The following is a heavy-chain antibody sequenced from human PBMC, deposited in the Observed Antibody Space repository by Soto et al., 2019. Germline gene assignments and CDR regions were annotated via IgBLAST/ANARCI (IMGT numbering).Heavy chain of an antibody. Sequence: GGSLRLSCAASGFTFSNAWMNWVRQAPGKGLEWVGRIKSKTDGGTTDYAAPVKGRFTISRDDSKNTLYLQMNSLKTEDTAVYYCTTKEWLRLLWYSSARRATSFDYWGQGTLVTVSS. D-gene: IGHD5-12*01. CDR1: GFTFSNAW. V-gene: IGHV3-15*07. CDR3: TTKEWLRLLWYSSARRATSFDY. CDR2: IKSKTDGGTT. J-gene: IGHJ4*02.